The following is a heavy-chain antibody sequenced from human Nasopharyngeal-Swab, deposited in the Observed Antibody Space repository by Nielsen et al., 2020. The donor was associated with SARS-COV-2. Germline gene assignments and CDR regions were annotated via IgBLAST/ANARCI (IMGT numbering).Heavy chain of an antibody. CDR2: IYSGGST. J-gene: IGHJ6*02. V-gene: IGHV3-53*01. CDR3: ARASGSYYRVYYYGMDV. Sequence: GEAMKISWAASGFTVSSNYMSWVRQAPGKGLEWVSVIYSGGSTYYADSVKGRFTISRDNSKNTLYLQMNSLRAEDTAVYYCARASGSYYRVYYYGMDVWGQGTTVTVSS. CDR1: GFTVSSNY. D-gene: IGHD1-26*01.